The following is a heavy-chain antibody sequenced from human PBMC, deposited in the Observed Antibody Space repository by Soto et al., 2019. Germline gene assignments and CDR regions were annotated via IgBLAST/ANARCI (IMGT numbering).Heavy chain of an antibody. J-gene: IGHJ4*02. D-gene: IGHD3-9*01. V-gene: IGHV3-7*02. Sequence: GGSLRLSCAASGFSFSDYWMAWVRQAPGKGLEWVANIDHGGGEKHYVDSVKGRFTISRDNSKNTLYLQMNSLRAEDTAVYYCASAYYDILTGSIDYWGQGTLVTVSS. CDR2: IDHGGGEK. CDR3: ASAYYDILTGSIDY. CDR1: GFSFSDYW.